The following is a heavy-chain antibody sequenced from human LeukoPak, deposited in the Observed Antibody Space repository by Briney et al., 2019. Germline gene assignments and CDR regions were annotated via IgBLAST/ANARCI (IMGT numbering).Heavy chain of an antibody. CDR2: INHSGST. Sequence: MSSQTLSLTCTVSGGSISSGSYYWSWIRQPPGKGLEWIGEINHSGSTNYNPSLKSRVTISVDTSKNQFSLKLSSVTAADTAVYYCARGFYYDSSGYPMDVWGQGTTVTVSS. J-gene: IGHJ6*02. CDR1: GGSISSGSYY. V-gene: IGHV4-39*07. D-gene: IGHD3-22*01. CDR3: ARGFYYDSSGYPMDV.